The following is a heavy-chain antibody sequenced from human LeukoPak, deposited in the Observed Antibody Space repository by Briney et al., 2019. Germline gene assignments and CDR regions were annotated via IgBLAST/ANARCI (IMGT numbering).Heavy chain of an antibody. CDR3: ASYAYRPGYYCYYYMDV. D-gene: IGHD1-1*01. CDR2: INPNSGGT. V-gene: IGHV1-2*02. CDR1: GYTFTGYY. J-gene: IGHJ6*03. Sequence: ASVKVSCKASGYTFTGYYMHWVRQAPGQGLEWMGWINPNSGGTNYAQKFQGRVTMTRDTSISTAYMELSRLRSDDTAVYYCASYAYRPGYYCYYYMDVWGKGTTVTVSS.